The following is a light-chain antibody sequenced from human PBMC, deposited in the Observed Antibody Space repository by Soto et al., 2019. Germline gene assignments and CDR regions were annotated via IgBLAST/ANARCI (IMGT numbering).Light chain of an antibody. CDR2: DVS. V-gene: IGLV2-14*03. CDR1: SSDVGGYNS. Sequence: QSALTQPASVSGSPGQSIAISCTGTSSDVGGYNSVSWYQHHPGKAPKLMIYDVSYRPSGVSDRFSGSKSGNTASLTISGLQAEDEADYYCSSYTSSSTLVFGTGTKVTVL. CDR3: SSYTSSSTLV. J-gene: IGLJ1*01.